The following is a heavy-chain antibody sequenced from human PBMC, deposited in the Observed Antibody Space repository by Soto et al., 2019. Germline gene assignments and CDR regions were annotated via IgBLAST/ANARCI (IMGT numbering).Heavy chain of an antibody. D-gene: IGHD1-26*01. CDR3: ARSSGTYSDFDY. J-gene: IGHJ4*01. V-gene: IGHV1-2*02. CDR2: IDPNSGGT. Sequence: GASVKVSCKASGGTFSSYAISWVRQAPGQGLEWMGWIDPNSGGTNYAQKFQGRVTMTRDTSISTAYMELSSLRSDDTALYYCARSSGTYSDFDYWGQGTQVTVSS. CDR1: GGTFSSYA.